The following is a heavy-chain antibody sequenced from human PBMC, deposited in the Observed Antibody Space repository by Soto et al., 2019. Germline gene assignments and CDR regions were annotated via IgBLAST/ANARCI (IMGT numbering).Heavy chain of an antibody. D-gene: IGHD2-21*02. J-gene: IGHJ4*02. Sequence: SETLSLTCTVSGGSTSSYYWSWIRQPPGKGLEWIGYIYYSGSTNYNPSLKSRVTISVDTSKNQFSLKLSSVTAADTAVYYCARQTCGGDCPIDYWGQGTLVTVSS. V-gene: IGHV4-59*01. CDR1: GGSTSSYY. CDR3: ARQTCGGDCPIDY. CDR2: IYYSGST.